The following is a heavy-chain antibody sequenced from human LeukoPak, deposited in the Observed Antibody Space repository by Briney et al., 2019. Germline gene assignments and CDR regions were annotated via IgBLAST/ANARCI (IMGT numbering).Heavy chain of an antibody. Sequence: SETLSLTCTVSGGSISSSSYYWGWIRQPPGKGLEWIGSIHYSGNTYYNPSLKSRVTISVDTSKNQFSLKLSSVTAADTAVYYCAREHIVVVVAAYFDYWGQGTLVTVSS. CDR3: AREHIVVVVAAYFDY. V-gene: IGHV4-39*07. D-gene: IGHD2-15*01. CDR1: GGSISSSSYY. CDR2: IHYSGNT. J-gene: IGHJ4*02.